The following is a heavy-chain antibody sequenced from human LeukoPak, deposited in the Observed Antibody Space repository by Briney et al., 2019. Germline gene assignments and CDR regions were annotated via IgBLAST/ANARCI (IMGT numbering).Heavy chain of an antibody. D-gene: IGHD2-15*01. CDR3: ARDARYCSGGSCYNPYFDS. CDR2: ISGGGGTI. Sequence: GGSLRLSCAASGFTFSDYYMSWIRRAPGKGLEWVSYISGGGGTIYYADSVKGRFTISRDNAKNSLYLQMNSLRAEDTAVYYCARDARYCSGGSCYNPYFDSWGQGTLVTVSS. J-gene: IGHJ4*02. V-gene: IGHV3-11*04. CDR1: GFTFSDYY.